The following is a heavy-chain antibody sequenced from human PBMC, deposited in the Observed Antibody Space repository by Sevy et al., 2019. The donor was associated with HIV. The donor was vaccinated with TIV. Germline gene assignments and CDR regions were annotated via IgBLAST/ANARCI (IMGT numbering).Heavy chain of an antibody. CDR1: GYTLTELS. J-gene: IGHJ5*02. Sequence: ASVKVSCKVSGYTLTELSMHWVRQAPGKGLAWMGGFDPEDGETIYAQKFQGRVTMTEDTSTDTAYMELSSLRSEDTAVYYCATRQGGGLFRSSGCWFDPWGQGTLVTVSS. CDR2: FDPEDGET. CDR3: ATRQGGGLFRSSGCWFDP. V-gene: IGHV1-24*01. D-gene: IGHD3-3*01.